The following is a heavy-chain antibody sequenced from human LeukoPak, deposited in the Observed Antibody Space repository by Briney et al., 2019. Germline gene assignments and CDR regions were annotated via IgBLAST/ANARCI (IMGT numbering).Heavy chain of an antibody. CDR3: AKDNHSGYTSYAFDI. J-gene: IGHJ3*02. CDR2: ISYDGSNK. V-gene: IGHV3-30*18. D-gene: IGHD3-9*01. CDR1: GFTFSSYG. Sequence: GRSLRLSCAASGFTFSSYGMHWVRQAPGKGLEWVAVISYDGSNKYYEDSVKGRFTISRDNSKNTLYLQMNSLRAEDTAVYYCAKDNHSGYTSYAFDIWGQGTMVTVSS.